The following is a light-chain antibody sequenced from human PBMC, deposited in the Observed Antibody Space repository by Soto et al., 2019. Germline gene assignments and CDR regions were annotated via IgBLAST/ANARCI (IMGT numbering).Light chain of an antibody. CDR2: SNN. Sequence: QSVLTQPLSASGTPGQRVTISCSGSSSNIGSNTVNWYQQLPGTAPKLLIYSNNQRPSGVPDRFSGSKSGTSASLAISGLQSEDQADYYCAAWDDSLNGSYVFGTGPKVTV. CDR1: SSNIGSNT. V-gene: IGLV1-44*01. J-gene: IGLJ1*01. CDR3: AAWDDSLNGSYV.